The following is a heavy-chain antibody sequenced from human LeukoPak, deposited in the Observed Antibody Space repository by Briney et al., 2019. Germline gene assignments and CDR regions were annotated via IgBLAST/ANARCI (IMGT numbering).Heavy chain of an antibody. Sequence: SETLSLTCTVSGGSISSYYWSWIRQPPGKGLEWIGYIYTSGSTNYNPSLKSRVTISVDTSKNQFSLKLSSVTAADTAVYYCARYFPKLARRQYDYYYYMDVWGKGTTVTVSS. CDR3: ARYFPKLARRQYDYYYYMDV. CDR1: GGSISSYY. CDR2: IYTSGST. J-gene: IGHJ6*03. D-gene: IGHD4-11*01. V-gene: IGHV4-4*09.